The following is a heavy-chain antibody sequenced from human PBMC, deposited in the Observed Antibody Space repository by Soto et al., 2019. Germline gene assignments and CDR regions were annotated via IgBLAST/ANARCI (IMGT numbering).Heavy chain of an antibody. Sequence: PSETLSLTCTVSGGSISSSSYYWGWIRQPPGKGLEWIGSIYYSGSTYYNPSLKSRVTISVDTSKNQFSLRAEDMAVYYCAREAYGYPFDYWGQGTLVTVSS. J-gene: IGHJ4*02. CDR2: IYYSGST. V-gene: IGHV4-39*02. D-gene: IGHD5-18*01. CDR1: GGSISSSSYY. CDR3: AREAYGYPFDY.